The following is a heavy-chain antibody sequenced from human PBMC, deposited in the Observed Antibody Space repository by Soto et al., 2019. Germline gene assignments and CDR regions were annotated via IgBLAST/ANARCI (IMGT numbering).Heavy chain of an antibody. J-gene: IGHJ5*02. D-gene: IGHD1-26*01. CDR1: FTFSMYS. V-gene: IGHV3-21*01. Sequence: EVQVVESGGGLVQPGGSLRLSCSFTFSMYSMNWVRQAPGKGLEWVASISSGGSYIKYADSVKGRFTISRDNAKNSVSLQMNSLRVHDTAVYFCTRDQGGSYDSWFDPWGQGTLVTVSS. CDR2: ISSGGSYI. CDR3: TRDQGGSYDSWFDP.